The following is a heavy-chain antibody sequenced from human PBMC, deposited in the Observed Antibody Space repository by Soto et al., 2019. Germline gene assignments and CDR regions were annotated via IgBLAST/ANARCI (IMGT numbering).Heavy chain of an antibody. CDR1: GDSVSSNSVA. CDR2: TYYRSKWYN. V-gene: IGHV6-1*01. CDR3: ARTLAYFSSTSGHAHRHAS. J-gene: IGHJ5*02. Sequence: SQTLALTCAISGDSVSSNSVAWNWIRQSPSRGLEWLGRTYYRSKWYNDYAVSVKSRITINPDTSKNQFSLQLNSVTPEDAAVYYCARTLAYFSSTSGHAHRHASCGQRTLVTGSS. D-gene: IGHD2-2*01.